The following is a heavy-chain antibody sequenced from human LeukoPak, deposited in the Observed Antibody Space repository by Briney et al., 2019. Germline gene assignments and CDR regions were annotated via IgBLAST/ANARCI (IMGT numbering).Heavy chain of an antibody. CDR3: ARGGTDFDY. CDR1: GGSISSYY. CDR2: IYYSGAT. D-gene: IGHD2-15*01. J-gene: IGHJ4*02. Sequence: SETLSLTCTVSGGSISSYYWSWIRQAPGRGLEWIGHIYYSGATNYNPSLESRVTISVDTAKNQFSLKLTSVTATDTALYYCARGGTDFDYWGQGTLVTVSS. V-gene: IGHV4-59*08.